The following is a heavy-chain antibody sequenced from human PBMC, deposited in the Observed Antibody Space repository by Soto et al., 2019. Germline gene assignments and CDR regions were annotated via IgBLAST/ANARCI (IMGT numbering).Heavy chain of an antibody. V-gene: IGHV4-59*08. D-gene: IGHD3-16*02. CDR3: GRLRDYIWGSYRFDP. Sequence: PSETLSLTCTVSGGSISSYYWSWIRQPPGKGLEWIGYIYYSGSTNYNPSLKSRVTISVDTSKNQFSLKLSSMTAADTAVYYCGRLRDYIWGSYRFDPWGQGTLVTVSS. CDR2: IYYSGST. CDR1: GGSISSYY. J-gene: IGHJ5*02.